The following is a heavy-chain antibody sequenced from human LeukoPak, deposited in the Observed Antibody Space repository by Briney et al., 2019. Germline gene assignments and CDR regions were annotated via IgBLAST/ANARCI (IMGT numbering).Heavy chain of an antibody. D-gene: IGHD2-21*01. CDR3: ARHIRSFYYYYYMDV. V-gene: IGHV4-38-2*01. Sequence: SETLSLTCAVSGYSISSGYYWGWIRQPPGKGLEWIGSIYHSGSTYYNPSLKSRVTISVDTSKNQFSLKLSSVTAAHTAVYYCARHIRSFYYYYYMDVWGKGTTVTVSS. CDR1: GYSISSGYY. J-gene: IGHJ6*03. CDR2: IYHSGST.